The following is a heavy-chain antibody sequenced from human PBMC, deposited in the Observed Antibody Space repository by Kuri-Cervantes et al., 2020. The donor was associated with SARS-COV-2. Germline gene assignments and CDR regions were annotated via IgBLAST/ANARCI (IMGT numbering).Heavy chain of an antibody. V-gene: IGHV3-23*01. CDR1: GFTFSSNA. CDR3: AKGWNSLDH. D-gene: IGHD1-1*01. CDR2: ISGSGRSR. Sequence: LKISCAASGFTFSSNAMTWVRQAPGKGLEWVSGISGSGRSRYYADSVKGRFTISRDNSKKTLHLQMNSLRAEDTAVYYCAKGWNSLDHWGQGTLVTVSS. J-gene: IGHJ5*02.